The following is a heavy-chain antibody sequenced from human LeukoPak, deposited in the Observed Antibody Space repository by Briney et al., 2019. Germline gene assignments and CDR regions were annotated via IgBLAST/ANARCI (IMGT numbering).Heavy chain of an antibody. Sequence: GAAVKVSCKCSGYTFTSYDINWVRQATGPGLEWVGWMNPNSGNKGFAQKFQGRVTMTRNTSISTAYMELSSLRSEDTAVYYCARVPPYYDFWSGYYKGGGFDYWGQGTLVTVSS. J-gene: IGHJ4*02. D-gene: IGHD3-3*01. CDR3: ARVPPYYDFWSGYYKGGGFDY. CDR2: MNPNSGNK. V-gene: IGHV1-8*01. CDR1: GYTFTSYD.